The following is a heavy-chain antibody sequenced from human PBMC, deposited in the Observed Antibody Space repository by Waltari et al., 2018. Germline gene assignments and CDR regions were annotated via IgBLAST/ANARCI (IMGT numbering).Heavy chain of an antibody. CDR1: GGSISSSNL. Sequence: QVQLQESGPGLVKPSGTLSLTCAVSGGSISSSNLWSWVSQPPGKGLEWIGELYHSGNTNYNPSLKSRVTISVDKSKNQFSLKLSSVTAADTAVYYCARDRGSSRSLLGYWGQGTLVTVSS. D-gene: IGHD6-13*01. CDR3: ARDRGSSRSLLGY. V-gene: IGHV4-4*02. CDR2: LYHSGNT. J-gene: IGHJ4*02.